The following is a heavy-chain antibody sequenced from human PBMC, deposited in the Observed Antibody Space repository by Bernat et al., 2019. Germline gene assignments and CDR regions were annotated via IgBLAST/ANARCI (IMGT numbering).Heavy chain of an antibody. CDR1: GFTFSNYA. Sequence: QVQLVESGGGVVQPGRSLRLSCAASGFTFSNYAMHWVRQAPGKGLAWVAPISYDGSNKWYADSVKGRVTISRDNSKNSLYLQVNSLRAEDTALYYGVRDEEIAARPSGLDYWGQGTLVTVSS. D-gene: IGHD6-6*01. V-gene: IGHV3-30*01. J-gene: IGHJ4*02. CDR2: ISYDGSNK. CDR3: VRDEEIAARPSGLDY.